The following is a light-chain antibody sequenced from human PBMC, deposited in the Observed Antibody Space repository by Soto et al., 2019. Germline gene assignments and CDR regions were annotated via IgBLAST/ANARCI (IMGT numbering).Light chain of an antibody. CDR1: SSDVGGHNY. V-gene: IGLV2-8*01. CDR2: EVT. Sequence: QSVLTQPPSASGSPGQSVTISCTGTSSDVGGHNYVSWYQQYPGKAPKLIIYEVTKRPSGVPDRFSGSKSVNTASLTVSGLQAEDEADYYCSSYAGSMNLIFGGGTKVTVL. J-gene: IGLJ2*01. CDR3: SSYAGSMNLI.